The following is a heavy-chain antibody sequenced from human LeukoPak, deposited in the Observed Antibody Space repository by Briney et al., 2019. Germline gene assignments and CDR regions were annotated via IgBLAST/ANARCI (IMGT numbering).Heavy chain of an antibody. CDR1: GGSISSLY. D-gene: IGHD3-10*01. J-gene: IGHJ4*02. CDR2: IYYSGST. V-gene: IGHV4-59*11. CDR3: ARTYHYGSGNYFLFDF. Sequence: PSETLSLTCTVSGGSISSLYWSWIRQPPGTGLEWIGYIYYSGSTDYNPSLKSRVTISVDTSKNQFSLKLSSVTAADTAVYYCARTYHYGSGNYFLFDFWGQGTLVTVSS.